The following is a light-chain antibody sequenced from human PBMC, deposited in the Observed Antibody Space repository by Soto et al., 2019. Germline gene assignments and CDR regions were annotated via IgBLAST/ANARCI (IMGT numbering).Light chain of an antibody. Sequence: QSALTQPPSASGTPGQRVTISCSGSSSNTGSNTVNWYQQLPGTAPKLLIHSNNQRPSGVPDRFSGSKSGTSDSLAISGLQSEDEADYYCAAWDDGLNAYVFGTG. CDR1: SSNTGSNT. CDR3: AAWDDGLNAYV. J-gene: IGLJ1*01. CDR2: SNN. V-gene: IGLV1-44*01.